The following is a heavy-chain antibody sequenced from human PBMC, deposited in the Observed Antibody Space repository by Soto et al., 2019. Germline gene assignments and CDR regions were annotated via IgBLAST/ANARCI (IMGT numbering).Heavy chain of an antibody. J-gene: IGHJ5*02. Sequence: TSETLSLTCTVSGGSISSGDYYWSWIRQPPGKGLEWIGYIYYSGSTYYNPSLKSRVTISVDTSKNQFSLKLSSVTAADTAVYYCARGYYDFWSGYFTWFDPWGQGTLVTVSS. CDR2: IYYSGST. CDR1: GGSISSGDYY. V-gene: IGHV4-30-4*01. D-gene: IGHD3-3*01. CDR3: ARGYYDFWSGYFTWFDP.